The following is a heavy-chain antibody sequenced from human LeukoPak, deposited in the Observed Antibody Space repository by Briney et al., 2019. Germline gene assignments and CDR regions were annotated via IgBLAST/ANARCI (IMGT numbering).Heavy chain of an antibody. J-gene: IGHJ4*02. CDR3: TSLEWELGGSFDY. Sequence: GGSLRLSCAASGFTFSDYYMSWIRQAPGKGLEWVGFIRSKAYGGTTEYAASVKGRFTISRDDSKSIAYLQMNSLKTEDTAVYYCTSLEWELGGSFDYWGQGTLVTVSS. CDR1: GFTFSDYY. D-gene: IGHD1-26*01. CDR2: IRSKAYGGTT. V-gene: IGHV3-49*03.